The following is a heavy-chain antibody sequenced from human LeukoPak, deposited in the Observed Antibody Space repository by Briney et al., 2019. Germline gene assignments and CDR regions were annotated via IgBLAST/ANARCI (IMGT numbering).Heavy chain of an antibody. CDR3: AKDGPGFSGWADY. J-gene: IGHJ4*02. CDR2: ISFDSSNI. Sequence: GGSLRLSCAASGFTFKDYAMHWVRQAPGKGLEWVGLISFDSSNIRYIDSVKGRFFISRDNSKNTQYLQMNSLRAEDTAVYYCAKDGPGFSGWADYWGQGTLDTVSS. V-gene: IGHV3-30*18. D-gene: IGHD6-19*01. CDR1: GFTFKDYA.